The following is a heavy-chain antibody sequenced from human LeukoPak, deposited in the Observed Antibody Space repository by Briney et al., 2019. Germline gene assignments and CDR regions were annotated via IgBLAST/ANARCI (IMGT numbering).Heavy chain of an antibody. Sequence: PGGSLRLSCAASGFTFSSYSMNWVRQAPGKGLEWVSSISSSSCYIYYADSVKGRFTISRDNAKNSLYLQMNSLRAEDTAVYYCAREQDTYYYDSSGHDAFDIWGQGTMVTVSS. V-gene: IGHV3-21*01. CDR2: ISSSSCYI. CDR1: GFTFSSYS. D-gene: IGHD3-22*01. J-gene: IGHJ3*02. CDR3: AREQDTYYYDSSGHDAFDI.